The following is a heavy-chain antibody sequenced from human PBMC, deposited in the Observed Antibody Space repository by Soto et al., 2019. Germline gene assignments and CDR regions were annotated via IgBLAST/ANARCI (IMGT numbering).Heavy chain of an antibody. J-gene: IGHJ6*01. CDR1: GDTFDTFA. CDR3: ARDKDSGQLGYTYYYALEV. Sequence: QVQLVQSGAEVLKPGSSVKLSCKASGDTFDTFAISWVRQAPGQGLEWMGGIIPIFRTPDYAQKFQGRVTITADGSPSTANLELSSPRSDDPAVYYWARDKDSGQLGYTYYYALEVWEQGTTVTVSS. V-gene: IGHV1-69*12. CDR2: IIPIFRTP. D-gene: IGHD6-25*01.